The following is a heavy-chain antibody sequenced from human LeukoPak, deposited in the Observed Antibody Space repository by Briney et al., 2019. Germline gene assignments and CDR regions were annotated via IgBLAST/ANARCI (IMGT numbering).Heavy chain of an antibody. J-gene: IGHJ4*02. V-gene: IGHV1-24*01. D-gene: IGHD2-2*01. Sequence: GASVKVSCKVSGYXLTELSIHWVRQAPGKGREWMGGFDPEDGETIYAQKFQGRVTMTEDTSTDTAYMELSSLRSEDTAVYYCATDRQLSGQFDYWGQGTLVTVSS. CDR1: GYXLTELS. CDR3: ATDRQLSGQFDY. CDR2: FDPEDGET.